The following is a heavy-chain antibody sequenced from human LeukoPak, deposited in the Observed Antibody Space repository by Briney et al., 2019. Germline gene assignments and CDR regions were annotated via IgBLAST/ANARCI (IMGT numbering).Heavy chain of an antibody. J-gene: IGHJ4*02. Sequence: GGSLRLSCAASGFTFSSYGMSWVRQAPGKGLEWVSAISGSGGSTYYADSVKGRFTISRDNSKNTLYLQMNSLRAEDTAVYYCAGYCSSGSCYWYYFDYWGQGTLVTVSS. CDR2: ISGSGGST. CDR1: GFTFSSYG. V-gene: IGHV3-23*01. CDR3: AGYCSSGSCYWYYFDY. D-gene: IGHD2-15*01.